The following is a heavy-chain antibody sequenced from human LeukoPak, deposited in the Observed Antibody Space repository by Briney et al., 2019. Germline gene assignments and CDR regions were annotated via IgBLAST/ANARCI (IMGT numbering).Heavy chain of an antibody. CDR1: AFTFSTYC. Sequence: PGGSLRLSCAASAFTFSTYCMHWVRHAPGKGLVWVSRINSDGTNTDYADSVKGRFTISRDNAKNTLYMQMNSLRVDDTAVYYCVREASGVSSSAFDVWGQGTMVTVSS. CDR3: VREASGVSSSAFDV. J-gene: IGHJ3*01. V-gene: IGHV3-74*01. D-gene: IGHD1-26*01. CDR2: INSDGTNT.